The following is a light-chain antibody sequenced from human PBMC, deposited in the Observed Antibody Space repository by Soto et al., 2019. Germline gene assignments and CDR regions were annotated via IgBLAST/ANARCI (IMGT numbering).Light chain of an antibody. CDR2: GAS. CDR1: QSVSSN. Sequence: EIVMTQSPATLSVSPGERATLSCRASQSVSSNLAWYQQKPGQPPRLFIHGASTRATGIPARFSGSGSGTEFTLTSSSMQSEDFAGYYCQQYNNWPLTFGPGTKVDLK. J-gene: IGKJ3*01. V-gene: IGKV3-15*01. CDR3: QQYNNWPLT.